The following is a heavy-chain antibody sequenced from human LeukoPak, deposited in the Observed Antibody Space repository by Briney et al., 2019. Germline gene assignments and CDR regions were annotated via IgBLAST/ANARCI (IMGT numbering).Heavy chain of an antibody. D-gene: IGHD3-22*01. V-gene: IGHV3-43*02. CDR1: GFTFDDYA. CDR2: ISGDGGST. J-gene: IGHJ4*02. CDR3: AKDGYYDSSGYYYPPDY. Sequence: GGSLRLCCAASGFTFDDYAMHWVRQAPGKGLEWVSLISGDGGSTYYADSVKGRFTISRDNSKNSLYLQMNSLRTEDTALYYCAKDGYYDSSGYYYPPDYWGQGTLVTVSS.